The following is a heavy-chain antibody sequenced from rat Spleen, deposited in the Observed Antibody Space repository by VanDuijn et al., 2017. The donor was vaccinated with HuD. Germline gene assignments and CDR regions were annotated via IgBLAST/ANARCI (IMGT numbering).Heavy chain of an antibody. J-gene: IGHJ2*01. CDR2: VSGGGNT. D-gene: IGHD1-6*01. CDR1: GFSLTSNG. Sequence: QVQLKESGPGLVKPSQTLSLTCTVTGFSLTSNGISWVRQPPGKGLEWIAAVSGGGNTYYNSVLKSRLSISRDISRSQVFLKVNSLQTEDTATYYCARGYVHYGFPDYWGQGVMVTVSS. CDR3: ARGYVHYGFPDY. V-gene: IGHV2S12*01.